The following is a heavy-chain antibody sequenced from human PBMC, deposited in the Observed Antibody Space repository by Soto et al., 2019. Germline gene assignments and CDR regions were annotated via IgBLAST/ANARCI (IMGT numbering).Heavy chain of an antibody. J-gene: IGHJ6*02. Sequence: PGGSLRLSCTASGFTFGDYAMSWFRQAPGKGLEWVGFIRSKAYGGTTEYAASVKGRFTISRDDSKSIAYLQMNSLKTEDTAVYYCTRVRNFWSGYYYYYGMDVWGQGTTVTVSS. CDR2: IRSKAYGGTT. CDR3: TRVRNFWSGYYYYYGMDV. D-gene: IGHD3-3*01. V-gene: IGHV3-49*03. CDR1: GFTFGDYA.